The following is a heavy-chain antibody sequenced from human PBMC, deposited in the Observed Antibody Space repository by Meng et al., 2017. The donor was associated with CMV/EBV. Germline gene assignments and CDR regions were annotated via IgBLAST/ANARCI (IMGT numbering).Heavy chain of an antibody. Sequence: GESLKISCAASGFTFSSYEMNWVRRAPGKGLKWGSYISSSGSTIYYADSVKRRFTISRDNAKTSFYLQMNSMRAEDTAVYYCARAYGLEDYGGNSFSDNYAFDIWGQGTMVIVSS. D-gene: IGHD4-23*01. V-gene: IGHV3-48*03. J-gene: IGHJ3*02. CDR3: ARAYGLEDYGGNSFSDNYAFDI. CDR1: GFTFSSYE. CDR2: ISSSGSTI.